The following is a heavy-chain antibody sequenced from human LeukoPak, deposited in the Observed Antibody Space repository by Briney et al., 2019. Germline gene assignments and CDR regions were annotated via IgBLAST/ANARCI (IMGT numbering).Heavy chain of an antibody. J-gene: IGHJ6*02. D-gene: IGHD5-18*01. Sequence: SETLSLTCAVYGGSFSGYYWSWIRQPPGKGLEWIGEINHSGSTNYNPSLKSRVTISVETSKNQFSLKLSSVTAADTAVYYCARNSHSYGYYYYYYYGMDVWGQGTTVTVSS. V-gene: IGHV4-34*01. CDR3: ARNSHSYGYYYYYYYGMDV. CDR2: INHSGST. CDR1: GGSFSGYY.